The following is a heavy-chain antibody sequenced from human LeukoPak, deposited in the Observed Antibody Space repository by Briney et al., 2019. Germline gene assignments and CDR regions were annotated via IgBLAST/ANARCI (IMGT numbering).Heavy chain of an antibody. J-gene: IGHJ6*03. V-gene: IGHV4-34*01. CDR3: ARVVGDSGGYMAV. Sequence: SETLSLTCAVYGGSFSGYYWSWIRQPPGKGLEGIGNIHHRGSINYNPSLKSRVTISVDTSKNQFSLKLSSVTAADTAVYYCARVVGDSGGYMAVWGKGTTVTVSS. D-gene: IGHD2-21*02. CDR2: IHHRGSI. CDR1: GGSFSGYY.